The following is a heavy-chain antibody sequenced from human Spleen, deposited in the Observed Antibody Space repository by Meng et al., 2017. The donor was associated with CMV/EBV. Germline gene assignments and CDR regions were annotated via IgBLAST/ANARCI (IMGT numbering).Heavy chain of an antibody. CDR2: IISVLNIA. D-gene: IGHD2-2*01. CDR1: GGTFSSNA. CDR3: ARDPDIVVVPAASDY. Sequence: SVKVSCKASGGTFSSNAISWVRQAPGQGLEWMGGIISVLNIANYAPKFQGRVTITAAKSMNTVYMELSSLTSDDTAVYYCARDPDIVVVPAASDYWGQGTLVTVSS. V-gene: IGHV1-69*10. J-gene: IGHJ4*02.